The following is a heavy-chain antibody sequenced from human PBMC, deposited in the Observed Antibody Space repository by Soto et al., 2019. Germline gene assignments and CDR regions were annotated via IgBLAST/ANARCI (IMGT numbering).Heavy chain of an antibody. CDR2: ISYDGSLE. J-gene: IGHJ5*02. CDR3: ARAAYASSWNWFDP. D-gene: IGHD6-13*01. V-gene: IGHV3-30*04. Sequence: QVQLVESGGGVVQAGRSLRLSCVASGFNFRSYAIHWVRQSPGKGLEWVAVISYDGSLEYYGDSVKGRFTISRDNSKNTLYLQMTSLRGEDTAVYYCARAAYASSWNWFDPWGQGTLVTVSS. CDR1: GFNFRSYA.